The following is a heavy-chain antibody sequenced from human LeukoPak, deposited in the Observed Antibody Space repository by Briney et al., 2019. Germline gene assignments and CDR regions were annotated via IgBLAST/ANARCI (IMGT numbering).Heavy chain of an antibody. CDR2: ISSSSSYI. CDR1: GFTFSSYS. CDR3: AKDLDWANWFDP. V-gene: IGHV3-21*04. J-gene: IGHJ5*02. D-gene: IGHD3-9*01. Sequence: GGSLRLSCAASGFTFSSYSMNWVRQAPGKGLEWVSSISSSSSYIYYADSVKGRFTISRDNSKNTLYLQMNSLRAEDTAVYYCAKDLDWANWFDPWGQGTLVTVAA.